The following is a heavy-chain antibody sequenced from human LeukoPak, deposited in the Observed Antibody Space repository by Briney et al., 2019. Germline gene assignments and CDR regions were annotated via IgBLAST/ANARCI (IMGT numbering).Heavy chain of an antibody. CDR3: AKDGQPSTRSYLCTNGICYQDY. CDR2: ISGSGYYT. CDR1: GFTFSSYA. D-gene: IGHD2-8*01. J-gene: IGHJ4*02. Sequence: GGSLRLSCEASGFTFSSYAMTWVRQALGKGLESVSSISGSGYYTYYTDSVQGRFTISRDNSKNTLYLKMDSLRAEDTAIYYCAKDGQPSTRSYLCTNGICYQDYWGQGTLVTVSS. V-gene: IGHV3-23*01.